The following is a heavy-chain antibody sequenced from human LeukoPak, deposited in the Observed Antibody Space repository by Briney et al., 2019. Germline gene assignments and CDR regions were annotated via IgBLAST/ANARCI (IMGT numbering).Heavy chain of an antibody. CDR3: ARPSRNYGMDV. D-gene: IGHD6-13*01. Sequence: EASVTVSFNASGYTFTSYGISWVRQAPGQGLEWMGWISAYNGNTNYAQKLQGRVTMTTDTSTSTAYMELRSLRSDDTAVYYCARPSRNYGMDVWGQGTTVTVSS. CDR1: GYTFTSYG. J-gene: IGHJ6*02. V-gene: IGHV1-18*01. CDR2: ISAYNGNT.